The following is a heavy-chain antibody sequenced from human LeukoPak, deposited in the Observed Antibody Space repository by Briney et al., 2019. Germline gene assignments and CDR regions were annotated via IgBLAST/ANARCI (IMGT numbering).Heavy chain of an antibody. CDR2: IKQDGSGK. J-gene: IGHJ6*03. CDR3: ARDDGVVHGVYYMDV. CDR1: GFTFSNYW. V-gene: IGHV3-7*01. D-gene: IGHD3-3*01. Sequence: PGGSLRLSCAASGFTFSNYWMTWVRQAPGKGLEWVADIKQDGSGKLYVKSVRGRFTISRDNAKMPLFLQMNSLRAEDTAVYYCARDDGVVHGVYYMDVWGKGTTVTVS.